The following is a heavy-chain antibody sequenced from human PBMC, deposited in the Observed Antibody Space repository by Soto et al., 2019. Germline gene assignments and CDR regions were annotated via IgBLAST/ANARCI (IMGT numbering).Heavy chain of an antibody. CDR1: GYTFTGYY. CDR2: INPNSGNT. D-gene: IGHD6-19*01. V-gene: IGHV1-8*02. J-gene: IGHJ5*02. Sequence: QVQLVQSGAEVKKPGASVKVSCKTSGYTFTGYYVHWVRQAPGQGLEWMGWINPNSGNTGYAQKFQGRVTMTRNTSISTAYMELSSLRSEDTAVYYCARGAGSSGWYGDWFDPWGQGTLVTVSS. CDR3: ARGAGSSGWYGDWFDP.